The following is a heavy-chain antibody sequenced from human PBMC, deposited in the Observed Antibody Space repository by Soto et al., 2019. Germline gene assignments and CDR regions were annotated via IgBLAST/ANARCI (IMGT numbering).Heavy chain of an antibody. V-gene: IGHV3-30*18. CDR2: ISYDGSNK. CDR3: AKDGPPAYCGGDCFFVY. J-gene: IGHJ4*02. D-gene: IGHD2-21*02. CDR1: GFTFSSYG. Sequence: PGGSLRLSCAASGFTFSSYGMHWVRQAPGKGLEWVAVISYDGSNKYYADSVKGRFTISRDNSKNTLYLQMNSLRAEDTAVYYCAKDGPPAYCGGDCFFVYWGQGTLVTVSS.